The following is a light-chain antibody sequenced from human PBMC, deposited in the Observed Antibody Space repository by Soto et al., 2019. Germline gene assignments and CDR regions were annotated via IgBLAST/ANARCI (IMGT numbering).Light chain of an antibody. CDR3: QQYHSYPAS. J-gene: IGKJ1*01. Sequence: DIQMTQSPSSLSASVGDRVTITCRASQGISSFLAWFQQKPGKAPKSLIYDASTLQSGVSSRFSGSGSDIHFTLTISSLQPEDFATYYCQQYHSYPASFGQGTKVEIK. V-gene: IGKV1-16*01. CDR1: QGISSF. CDR2: DAS.